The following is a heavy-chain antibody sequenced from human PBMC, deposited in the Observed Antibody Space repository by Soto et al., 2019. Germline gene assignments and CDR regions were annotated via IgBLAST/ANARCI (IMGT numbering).Heavy chain of an antibody. CDR1: GFTFNNYA. D-gene: IGHD3-3*02. J-gene: IGHJ5*02. V-gene: IGHV3-23*01. Sequence: QLLESGGGLVQPGGSLRLSCAASGFTFNNYAMSWVRQAPGKGLEWVSAISGVDHSTYYADSVKGRFTISRDNSKNPLFLQMKSLRVEAWAIYYGPKFQGTPFYPFATWGQGTWVTVAP. CDR3: PKFQGTPFYPFAT. CDR2: ISGVDHST.